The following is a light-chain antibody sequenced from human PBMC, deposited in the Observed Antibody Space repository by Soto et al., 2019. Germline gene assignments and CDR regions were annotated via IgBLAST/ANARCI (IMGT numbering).Light chain of an antibody. Sequence: EIVLTQSPATLSLSPGEGVTLSCRASQSVSGYLAWYQQKPGQAPRLLIYDAFNRATGIPARFSGSGSVTDFTLTISSLEPEDFAVYYCQQRSDWSINFGQGTRLEIK. J-gene: IGKJ5*01. CDR2: DAF. V-gene: IGKV3-11*01. CDR3: QQRSDWSIN. CDR1: QSVSGY.